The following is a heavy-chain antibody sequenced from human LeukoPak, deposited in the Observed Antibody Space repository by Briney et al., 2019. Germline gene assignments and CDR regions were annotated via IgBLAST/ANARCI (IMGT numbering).Heavy chain of an antibody. Sequence: PSETLSLTCAVYGGSFSGCYWSWIRQPPGKGLEWIGEINHSGSTNYNPSLKSRVTISVDTSKNQFSLKLSSVTAADTAVYYCARGLVWLAAAGTKGRAFDYWGQGTLVTVSS. CDR2: INHSGST. CDR3: ARGLVWLAAAGTKGRAFDY. CDR1: GGSFSGCY. D-gene: IGHD6-13*01. V-gene: IGHV4-34*01. J-gene: IGHJ4*02.